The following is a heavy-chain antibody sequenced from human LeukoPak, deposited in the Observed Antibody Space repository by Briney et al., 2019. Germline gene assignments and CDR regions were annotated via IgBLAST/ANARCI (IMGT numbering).Heavy chain of an antibody. CDR1: GYSISSGYY. V-gene: IGHV4-38-2*02. D-gene: IGHD4-11*01. J-gene: IGHJ5*02. CDR3: ARGYDSNYVPYNWFDP. Sequence: KPSETLSLTCTVSGYSISSGYYWGWIRQPPGKGLEWIGGIYHSGSTYYNPSLKSRVTISVDTSKNQFSLKLSSVTAADTAVYYCARGYDSNYVPYNWFDPWGQGTLVTVSS. CDR2: IYHSGST.